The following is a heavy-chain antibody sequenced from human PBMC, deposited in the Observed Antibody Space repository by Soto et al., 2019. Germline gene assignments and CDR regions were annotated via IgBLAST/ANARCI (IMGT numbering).Heavy chain of an antibody. Sequence: AVKVSCKASGYTFTSDGISWVRQAPGQGLEWMGGISPIFGTANYAQKFQGRVTMTADESTSTAYMELSSMRSEDTAVYYCARVRLAGPTYYYDSSGYFDYWGQGTLVTVSS. CDR3: ARVRLAGPTYYYDSSGYFDY. J-gene: IGHJ4*02. CDR2: ISPIFGTA. CDR1: GYTFTSDG. D-gene: IGHD3-22*01. V-gene: IGHV1-69*13.